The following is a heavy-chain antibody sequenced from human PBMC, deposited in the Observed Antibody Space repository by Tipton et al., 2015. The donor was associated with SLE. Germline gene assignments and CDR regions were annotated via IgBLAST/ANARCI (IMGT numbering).Heavy chain of an antibody. CDR2: INPNSGGT. J-gene: IGHJ3*02. CDR3: ARGPVLHGPFAAFDI. D-gene: IGHD3-10*01. CDR1: GYTFTGYY. Sequence: QLVQSGAEVKKPGASVKVSCKASGYTFTGYYMHWVRQAPGQGLEWMGWINPNSGGTNYAQKFQGRVTMTRDTSISTAYMELSRLRSDDTAVYYCARGPVLHGPFAAFDIWGQGTMVTVSS. V-gene: IGHV1-2*02.